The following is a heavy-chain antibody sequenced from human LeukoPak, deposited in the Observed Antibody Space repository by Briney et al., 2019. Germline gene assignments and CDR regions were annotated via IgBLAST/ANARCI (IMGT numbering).Heavy chain of an antibody. CDR3: ARQKVATGYYFDY. Sequence: PSETLSLTCTVSGGSISSSSYYWGWIRQPPRKGLEWIGSIYYSGSTYYNPSLKSRVTISVDTSKNQFSLKLSSVTAADTAVYYCARQKVATGYYFDYWGQGTLVTVSS. V-gene: IGHV4-39*01. CDR2: IYYSGST. J-gene: IGHJ4*02. CDR1: GGSISSSSYY. D-gene: IGHD5-12*01.